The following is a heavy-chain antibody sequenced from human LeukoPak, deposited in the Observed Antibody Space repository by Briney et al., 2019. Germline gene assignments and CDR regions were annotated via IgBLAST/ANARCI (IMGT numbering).Heavy chain of an antibody. CDR2: ISAYNGNT. V-gene: IGHV1-18*01. J-gene: IGHJ6*02. CDR3: ARDRDCSSTSCYLDLYYGMDV. Sequence: ASVKLSCKASGYTFTSYGISWVRQAPGQGLEWIGWISAYNGNTNYAQKLQGRVTMTTDTSTSTAYMELRSLRSDDTAVYYCARDRDCSSTSCYLDLYYGMDVWGQGTTVTVSS. D-gene: IGHD2-2*01. CDR1: GYTFTSYG.